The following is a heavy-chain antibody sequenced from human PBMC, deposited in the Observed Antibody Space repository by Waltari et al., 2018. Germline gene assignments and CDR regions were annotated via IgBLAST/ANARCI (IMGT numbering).Heavy chain of an antibody. CDR1: GYSFTSYW. V-gene: IGHV5-51*01. Sequence: EVQLVQSGAEVKKPGESLKISCKGSGYSFTSYWIGWVRRMPGKGLEWMGSIYPVDSDTSYSPSFQGQVTISADKSISTAYLQWSSLKASETAMYYCARQYYDFWSGYPYFDYWGQGTLVTVSS. D-gene: IGHD3-3*01. CDR2: IYPVDSDT. CDR3: ARQYYDFWSGYPYFDY. J-gene: IGHJ4*02.